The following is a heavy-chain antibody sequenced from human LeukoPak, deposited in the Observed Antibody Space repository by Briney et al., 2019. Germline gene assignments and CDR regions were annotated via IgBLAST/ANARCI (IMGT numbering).Heavy chain of an antibody. J-gene: IGHJ6*02. D-gene: IGHD1-14*01. CDR1: GGTFSSYA. CDR2: IIPIFGIA. Sequence: ASVKVSCKASGGTFSSYAISWVRQAVGQGLEWMGRIIPIFGIANYAQKFQGRVTITADKSTSTAYMELSSLRSEDTAVYYCARDDRSPNYYYYYGMDVWGQGTTVTVSS. V-gene: IGHV1-69*04. CDR3: ARDDRSPNYYYYYGMDV.